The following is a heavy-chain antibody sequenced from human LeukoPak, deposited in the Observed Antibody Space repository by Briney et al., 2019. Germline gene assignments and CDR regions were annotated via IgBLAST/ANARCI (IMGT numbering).Heavy chain of an antibody. D-gene: IGHD2-2*01. V-gene: IGHV4-39*07. Sequence: SETLSLTCSVSGASMSASTYYWAWVRQPPGEGLDWIASINYSGRTYYSSSLTSRVTISLDMSKSQFSLQLSSVTAADTAVYYCARESCGGTSRDAFDIWGQGTMVTVSS. CDR2: INYSGRT. CDR3: ARESCGGTSRDAFDI. CDR1: GASMSASTYY. J-gene: IGHJ3*02.